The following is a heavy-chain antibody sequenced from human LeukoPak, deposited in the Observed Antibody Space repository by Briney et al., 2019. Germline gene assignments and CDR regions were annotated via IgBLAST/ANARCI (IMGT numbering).Heavy chain of an antibody. CDR3: AKSKSPYPMDYIFDF. Sequence: GGSLRLSCAASGFSFGSYGMHWVRQAPGKGLEWVAVISNDGSITKYGDSVRGRFTISRDNSKNTLYVQMNSLGTDDAAVYYCAKSKSPYPMDYIFDFWGQGTRVTVSS. D-gene: IGHD4-11*01. CDR1: GFSFGSYG. J-gene: IGHJ4*02. V-gene: IGHV3-30*18. CDR2: ISNDGSIT.